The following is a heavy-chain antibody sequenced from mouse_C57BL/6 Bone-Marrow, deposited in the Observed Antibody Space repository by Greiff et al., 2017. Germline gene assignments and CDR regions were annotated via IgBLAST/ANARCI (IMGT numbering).Heavy chain of an antibody. J-gene: IGHJ2*01. CDR1: GYTFTSYW. V-gene: IGHV1-52*01. CDR3: ARAGRGYFDY. D-gene: IGHD3-3*01. Sequence: VQLQQPGAELVRPGSSVKLSCKASGYTFTSYWMHWVKQRPIQGLEWIGNIDPSDSETHSNQKFKDKATLTVDKSSSTAYMQLSRLTSEDSAVYYGARAGRGYFDYWDQGTTLTVSS. CDR2: IDPSDSET.